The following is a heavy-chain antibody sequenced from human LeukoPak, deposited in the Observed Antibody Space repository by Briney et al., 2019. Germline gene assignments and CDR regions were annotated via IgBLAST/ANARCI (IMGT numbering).Heavy chain of an antibody. CDR1: GFTFSTYW. J-gene: IGHJ4*02. Sequence: GWFLRLCCAASGFTFSTYWRSWVRQAQGKGLEWVANVKEDGRQKFYVDSVKGRFTISRAHDQQSKYPKMDSLSAEDTAVYYCARDLDYWGQGTPVTVSS. V-gene: IGHV3-7*04. CDR3: ARDLDY. CDR2: VKEDGRQK.